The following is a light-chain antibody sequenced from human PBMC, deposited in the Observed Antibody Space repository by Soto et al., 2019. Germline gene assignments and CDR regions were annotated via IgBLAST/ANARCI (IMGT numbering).Light chain of an antibody. CDR2: KVS. CDR3: MQGTYWPNA. V-gene: IGKV2-30*01. Sequence: DVVMTQSPLSLPVTLGQPASISCRSSQSLAYSDGNTYLSWFQQRPGQSPRRLIYKVSNRDSGVPDRFSGSGSGTDFTLKISRVEAEDVGVYYCMQGTYWPNAFCQGTKLEIK. J-gene: IGKJ2*01. CDR1: QSLAYSDGNTY.